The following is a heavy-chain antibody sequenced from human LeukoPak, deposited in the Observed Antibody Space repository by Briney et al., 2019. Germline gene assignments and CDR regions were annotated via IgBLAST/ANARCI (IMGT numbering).Heavy chain of an antibody. D-gene: IGHD1-1*01. CDR3: ARGGGTFPAYWLDP. Sequence: PSETLSLTCTVSGGSISSYYWSWIRQPAGKGLEWIGRIYTSGSTNYNPSLKSRVTMSVDTSKNQFSLKLSSVTAADTAVYYCARGGGTFPAYWLDPWGQGTLVTVSS. CDR1: GGSISSYY. V-gene: IGHV4-4*07. J-gene: IGHJ5*02. CDR2: IYTSGST.